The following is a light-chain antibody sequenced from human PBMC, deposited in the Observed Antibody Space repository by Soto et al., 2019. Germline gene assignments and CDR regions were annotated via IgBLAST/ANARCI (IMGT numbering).Light chain of an antibody. Sequence: EIVLTQSPATLSLSPGERATLSCRASQSVSSSLAWYQQKPGQAPRLLIYDASNRAAGIPARFSGGGSGTYFTLTISSLEPEDFAVYYCQQRSNWRELTFGGGTKVEIQ. CDR1: QSVSSS. CDR2: DAS. J-gene: IGKJ4*01. V-gene: IGKV3-11*01. CDR3: QQRSNWRELT.